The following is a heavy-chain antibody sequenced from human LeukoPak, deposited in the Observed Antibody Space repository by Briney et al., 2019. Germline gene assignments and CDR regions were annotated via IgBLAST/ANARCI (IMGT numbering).Heavy chain of an antibody. CDR3: ARDDGEGIDY. D-gene: IGHD3-10*01. V-gene: IGHV4-59*12. J-gene: IGHJ4*02. CDR2: IHSSRGT. CDR1: GGSISNYY. Sequence: SETPSLTCTVSGGSISNYYWSWIRQPPGKGLEWIGYIHSSRGTNYNPSLKSRVTISPDTSRNQFSLKLSSVTAADTAVYYCARDDGEGIDYWGQGTLVTVSS.